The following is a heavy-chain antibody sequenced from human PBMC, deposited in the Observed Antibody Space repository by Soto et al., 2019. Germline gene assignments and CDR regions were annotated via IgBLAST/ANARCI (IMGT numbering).Heavy chain of an antibody. V-gene: IGHV3-30*03. CDR3: ATELPTPGIAAAGTSS. CDR1: GFTFSSYG. CDR2: ISYDGSNK. D-gene: IGHD6-13*01. J-gene: IGHJ4*02. Sequence: QVQLVESGGGVVQPGRSLRLSCAASGFTFSSYGMHWVRQAPGKGLEWVAVISYDGSNKYYADSVKGRFTISRDNSKNTLYLQMNSLRAEDTAVYYCATELPTPGIAAAGTSSWGQGTLVTVSS.